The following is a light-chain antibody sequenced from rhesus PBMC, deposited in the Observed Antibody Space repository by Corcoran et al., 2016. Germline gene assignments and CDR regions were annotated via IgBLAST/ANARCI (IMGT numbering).Light chain of an antibody. CDR3: QQYNSLPLT. CDR1: QAIRKY. CDR2: YTN. V-gene: IGKV1-32*01. Sequence: DIQMTQSPSSLSASVGDRVTIACRASQAIRKYLNWYKQKPGKAPKLLIFYTNRLENGVPSRISGSGSGTEFTLTINNRQPEDFATYYCQQYNSLPLTFGGGTRVEI. J-gene: IGKJ4*01.